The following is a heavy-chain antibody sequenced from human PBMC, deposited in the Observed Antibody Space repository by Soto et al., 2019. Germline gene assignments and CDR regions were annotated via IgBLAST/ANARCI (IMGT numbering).Heavy chain of an antibody. Sequence: EVQLVESGGGLVQPGGSLRLSCAASGFTFSDHYMDWDRQAPGKGLEWVGRSRNKANSYSTEYAASVKGRFTISRDESKNSLYLQMNSLKTEDTAVYYCARFSGSYTRGLDYWGQGTLVTVSS. V-gene: IGHV3-72*01. J-gene: IGHJ4*02. CDR2: SRNKANSYST. D-gene: IGHD1-26*01. CDR3: ARFSGSYTRGLDY. CDR1: GFTFSDHY.